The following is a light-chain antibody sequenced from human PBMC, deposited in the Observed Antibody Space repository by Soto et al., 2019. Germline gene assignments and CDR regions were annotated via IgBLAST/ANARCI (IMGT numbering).Light chain of an antibody. V-gene: IGKV3-20*01. J-gene: IGKJ1*01. CDR2: GAS. CDR1: QSVDSTF. CDR3: QQYMSSVT. Sequence: DIVLTQSPGSLSLSPGQRATLSCRASQSVDSTFFAWYQKKPGQAPRLLIYGASKRDTGVPDRFSGSGSGTDFTLTISRLEPEDLAVYYCQQYMSSVTFGQGTKVEI.